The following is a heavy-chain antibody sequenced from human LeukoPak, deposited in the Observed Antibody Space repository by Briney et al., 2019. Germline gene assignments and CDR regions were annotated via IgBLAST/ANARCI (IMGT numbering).Heavy chain of an antibody. CDR2: ISAYNGNT. V-gene: IGHV1-18*01. CDR1: GYTFTSYG. J-gene: IGHJ4*02. CDR3: ARDTVTMVRGVYDY. Sequence: ASVTVSCTASGYTFTSYGISWVRQAPGQGLEWMGWISAYNGNTNYAQKLQGRVTMTTDTSTSTAYMELRSLRSDDTAVYYCARDTVTMVRGVYDYWGQGTLVTVSS. D-gene: IGHD3-10*01.